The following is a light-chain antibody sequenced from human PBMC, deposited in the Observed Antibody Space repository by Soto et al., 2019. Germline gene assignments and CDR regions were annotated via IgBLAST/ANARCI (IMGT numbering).Light chain of an antibody. CDR1: QSISRY. J-gene: IGKJ5*01. V-gene: IGKV1-39*01. CDR3: QQSYSTPPIT. Sequence: MTPSPLSLPVTPGEPASISCRSSQSISRYLNWYQQKPGKAPKLLIYAASSLQSGVPSRFSGSGSGTDFTLTISSLQPEDFATYYCQQSYSTPPITFGQGTRLEIK. CDR2: AAS.